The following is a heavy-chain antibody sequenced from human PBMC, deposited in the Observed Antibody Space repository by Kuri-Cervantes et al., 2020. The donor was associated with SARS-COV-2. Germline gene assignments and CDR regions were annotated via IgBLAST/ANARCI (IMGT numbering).Heavy chain of an antibody. CDR3: AKGGLSLSCPY. CDR2: ISGSGGST. D-gene: IGHD2-2*01. V-gene: IGHV3-23*01. CDR1: GFTFSSYA. J-gene: IGHJ4*02. Sequence: LSLTCAASGFTFSSYAMSWVRQAPGKGLEWVSAISGSGGSTYSADSVKGRFTISRDNSKNTLYLQMNSLRAEDTAVYYCAKGGLSLSCPYWGQGTLVTVSS.